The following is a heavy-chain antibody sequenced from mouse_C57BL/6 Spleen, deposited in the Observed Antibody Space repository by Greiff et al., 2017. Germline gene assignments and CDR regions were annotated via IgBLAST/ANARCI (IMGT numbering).Heavy chain of an antibody. Sequence: VHVKQPGAELVKPGASVKLSCKASGYTFTSYWMPWVKQRPGRGLEWIGRINPNSGGTKYNEKFKSKATLTVAKPSSTDYMQLSSLTSEDSAVYYCARVDYYGSNWYMDDWGTGTSVTVSS. V-gene: IGHV1-72*01. D-gene: IGHD1-1*01. J-gene: IGHJ4*01. CDR2: INPNSGGT. CDR1: GYTFTSYW. CDR3: ARVDYYGSNWYMDD.